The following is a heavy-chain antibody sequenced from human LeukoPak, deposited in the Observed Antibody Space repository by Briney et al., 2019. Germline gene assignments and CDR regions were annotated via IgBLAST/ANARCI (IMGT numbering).Heavy chain of an antibody. CDR1: GFTFSSYG. J-gene: IGHJ4*02. Sequence: PGGSLRLSCAASGFTFSSYGMHWVRQAPGKGLEWVAFILYDGSNKYYADSVKGRFTISRDNSKNTLYLQMNSLRAEETAVYYCAKDGSSWNFDYWGQGTLVTVSS. V-gene: IGHV3-30*02. CDR3: AKDGSSWNFDY. D-gene: IGHD6-13*01. CDR2: ILYDGSNK.